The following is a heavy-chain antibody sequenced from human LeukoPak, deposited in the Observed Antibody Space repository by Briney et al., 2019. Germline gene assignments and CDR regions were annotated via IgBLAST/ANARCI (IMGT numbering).Heavy chain of an antibody. J-gene: IGHJ4*02. CDR2: ISAYNGNT. Sequence: ASVKVSCKASGYTFTSYGISWVRQAPGQGLEWMGWISAYNGNTNYAQNLQGRVTMTTDTSTSTAYMELRSLRSDDTAVYYCARDPHNPYRSSWYYFDYWGQGTLVTVSS. V-gene: IGHV1-18*01. CDR1: GYTFTSYG. CDR3: ARDPHNPYRSSWYYFDY. D-gene: IGHD6-13*01.